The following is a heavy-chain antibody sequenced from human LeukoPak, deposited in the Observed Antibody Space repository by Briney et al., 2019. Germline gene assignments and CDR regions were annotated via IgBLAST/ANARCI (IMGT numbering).Heavy chain of an antibody. D-gene: IGHD2-21*02. J-gene: IGHJ4*02. CDR2: INPSGGST. CDR1: GYTFTSYY. Sequence: ASVKVSCKASGYTFTSYYMHWVRQAPGQGLEWMGIINPSGGSTSYAQKFQGRVTMTRDTSTSTVYMEPSSLRSEDTAVYYCAREIIPCGGDCYGYDYWGQGTLVTVSS. CDR3: AREIIPCGGDCYGYDY. V-gene: IGHV1-46*01.